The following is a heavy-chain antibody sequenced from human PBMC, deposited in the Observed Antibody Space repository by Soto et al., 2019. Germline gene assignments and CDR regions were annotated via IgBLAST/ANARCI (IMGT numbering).Heavy chain of an antibody. J-gene: IGHJ5*02. V-gene: IGHV3-48*03. CDR3: ARDDAITIFGVVTNWFDP. D-gene: IGHD3-3*01. Sequence: QPGGSLRLSCAASGFTFSSYEMNWVRQAPGKGLEWVSYVSSSGSTIYYADSVKGRFTISRDNAKNSLYLQMNSLRAEDTAVYYCARDDAITIFGVVTNWFDPWGQGTLVTVSS. CDR1: GFTFSSYE. CDR2: VSSSGSTI.